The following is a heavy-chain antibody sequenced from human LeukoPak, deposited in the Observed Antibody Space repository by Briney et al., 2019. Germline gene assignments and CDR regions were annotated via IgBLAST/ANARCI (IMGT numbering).Heavy chain of an antibody. D-gene: IGHD3-22*01. CDR2: IDYSGST. J-gene: IGHJ4*02. CDR1: GDSISNYY. CDR3: ARDGRPYNYDSSDFDY. Sequence: SETLSLTCTVSGDSISNYYWSWIRQPPGKGLEWIGYIDYSGSTNNNPYLKSRVTVSVDTSKNQFSLKLTSVTIADTAVYYCARDGRPYNYDSSDFDYWGQGTLVTVSS. V-gene: IGHV4-59*01.